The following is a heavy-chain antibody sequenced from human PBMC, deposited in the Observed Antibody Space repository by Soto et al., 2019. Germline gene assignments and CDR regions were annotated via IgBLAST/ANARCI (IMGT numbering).Heavy chain of an antibody. CDR3: ARALDMIEDGNDY. V-gene: IGHV4-30-4*01. J-gene: IGHJ4*02. D-gene: IGHD3-22*01. CDR2: IYYSGST. CDR1: GGSISSGDYY. Sequence: QVQLQESGPGLVKPSQTLSLTCTVSGGSISSGDYYWSWIRQPPGKGLEWIGYIYYSGSTYYNPCLKSRVTISVDTSKNQFSLKLSSVTAADTAVYYCARALDMIEDGNDYWGQGTLVTVSS.